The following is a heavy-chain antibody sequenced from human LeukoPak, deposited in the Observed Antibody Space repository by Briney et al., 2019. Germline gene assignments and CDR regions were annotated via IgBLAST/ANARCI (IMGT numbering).Heavy chain of an antibody. Sequence: SVKVSCKASGGSFSNYAISWVRQAPGQGLEWMGGIIPIFGTANYAQKFQGRVTITADKSTSTAYMELSSLRAEDMALYYCAKGPVGGWYRGYFDYWGQGTLVTVSS. D-gene: IGHD6-19*01. V-gene: IGHV1-69*06. CDR3: AKGPVGGWYRGYFDY. CDR1: GGSFSNYA. CDR2: IIPIFGTA. J-gene: IGHJ4*02.